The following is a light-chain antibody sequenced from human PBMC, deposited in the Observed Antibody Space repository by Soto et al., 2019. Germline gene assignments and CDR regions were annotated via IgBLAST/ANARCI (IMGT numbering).Light chain of an antibody. J-gene: IGKJ1*01. Sequence: EIVLTQSPGTLSLSPGERATLSCRASQSVTSTHLAWYQQKPGQAPRLIIYGASSRATGIPDRFSGRGSGTDFTLTISRLEPEDFAVYYCHQYGSSPRTFGQGTKVDIK. CDR2: GAS. CDR3: HQYGSSPRT. CDR1: QSVTSTH. V-gene: IGKV3-20*01.